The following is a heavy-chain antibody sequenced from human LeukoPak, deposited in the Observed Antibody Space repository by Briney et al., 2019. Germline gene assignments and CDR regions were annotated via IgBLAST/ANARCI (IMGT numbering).Heavy chain of an antibody. Sequence: EASVKVSCKASGYTFTSYDINWVRQATGQGLEWMGWMNPNSGNAGYAQKFQGRVTMTRNTSISTAYMGLSSLRSEDTAVYYCAIRYGSGEKYYYYYYMDAWGKGTTVTVSS. V-gene: IGHV1-8*01. J-gene: IGHJ6*03. D-gene: IGHD3-10*01. CDR1: GYTFTSYD. CDR2: MNPNSGNA. CDR3: AIRYGSGEKYYYYYYMDA.